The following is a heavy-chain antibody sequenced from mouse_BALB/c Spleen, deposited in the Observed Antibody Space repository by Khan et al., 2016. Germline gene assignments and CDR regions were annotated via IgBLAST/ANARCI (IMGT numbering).Heavy chain of an antibody. J-gene: IGHJ4*01. CDR3: ARSDYGYAMDY. V-gene: IGHV5-17*02. Sequence: EVELVESGGGLVQPGGSQKLSCAASGFTFSSFGMHWVRQAPEKGLEWVAYISSGSSTIYYADTVKGRFTISRDNPKNTLFLQMTSLRSEDTAMYYCARSDYGYAMDYWGQGTSVTVSS. CDR2: ISSGSSTI. D-gene: IGHD2-4*01. CDR1: GFTFSSFG.